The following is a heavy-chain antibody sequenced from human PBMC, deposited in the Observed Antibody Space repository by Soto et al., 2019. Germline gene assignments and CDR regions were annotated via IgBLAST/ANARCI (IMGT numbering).Heavy chain of an antibody. CDR2: LDPTGGRT. CDR1: GYTFENYY. V-gene: IGHV1-46*02. CDR3: ARELQFPHQETGMDV. J-gene: IGHJ6*02. D-gene: IGHD2-15*01. Sequence: QVHLVQSGAEVKKPGASVKVSCKASGYTFENYYIHWVRQAPGQGLEWLGILDPTGGRTTYAQKFQDRVTMTRDTSMSTVYMELTSLRSNDTALYYCARELQFPHQETGMDVWGQGTTVTVSS.